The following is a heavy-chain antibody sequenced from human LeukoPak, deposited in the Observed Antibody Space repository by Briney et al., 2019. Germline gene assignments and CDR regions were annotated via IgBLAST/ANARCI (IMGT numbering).Heavy chain of an antibody. D-gene: IGHD6-13*01. CDR3: ARGQEIAAAGRDNWFDP. J-gene: IGHJ5*02. CDR1: GHTFTIYD. CDR2: MNPNSGNT. Sequence: GPSVSVSSTASGHTFTIYDINGGPQATGQGLEWRVGMNPNSGNTGYAQKFQGRVTMTRNTSISTAYMELSSLRSEDTAVYYCARGQEIAAAGRDNWFDPWGQGTLVTVSS. V-gene: IGHV1-8*01.